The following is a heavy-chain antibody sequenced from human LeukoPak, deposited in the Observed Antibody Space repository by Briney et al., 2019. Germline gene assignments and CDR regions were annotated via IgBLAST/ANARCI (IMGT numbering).Heavy chain of an antibody. D-gene: IGHD3/OR15-3a*01. V-gene: IGHV6-1*01. CDR1: GDSVSRNTAG. Sequence: SQTLSLTCAISGDSVSRNTAGWSWIRQSPSRGLEWLGRTYYRSKWYSDFAPSVRNRITINPDTSKNQFSLQLNPVTPEDTAMYYCARGGLILLANTPLGAFDIWGQGTMVSVSS. CDR3: ARGGLILLANTPLGAFDI. CDR2: TYYRSKWYS. J-gene: IGHJ3*02.